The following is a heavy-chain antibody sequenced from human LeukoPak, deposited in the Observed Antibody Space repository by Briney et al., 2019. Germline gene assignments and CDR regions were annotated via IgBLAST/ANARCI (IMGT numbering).Heavy chain of an antibody. CDR1: GYTLTELS. V-gene: IGHV1-24*01. CDR2: FDPEDGET. Sequence: ASVKVSCKVSGYTLTELSMHWVRQAPGKGLEWMGGFDPEDGETIYAQKFQGRVTMTEDTSTDTAYMELSSLRSEDTAVYYCATDLISSGWSIFDYWGQGTLVTVSS. J-gene: IGHJ4*02. D-gene: IGHD6-19*01. CDR3: ATDLISSGWSIFDY.